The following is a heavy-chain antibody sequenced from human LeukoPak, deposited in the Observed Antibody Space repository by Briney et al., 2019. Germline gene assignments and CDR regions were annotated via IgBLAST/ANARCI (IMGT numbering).Heavy chain of an antibody. J-gene: IGHJ3*02. Sequence: KPSETLSLTCAVYGGSFSGYYWSWIRQPPGKGLEWIGEINHSGSTNYNPSLKSRVTISVDTSKNQFSLKLSSVTAADTAVYYCASLSFWSGYHDAFDIWGQGTVVTVSS. CDR3: ASLSFWSGYHDAFDI. V-gene: IGHV4-34*01. D-gene: IGHD3-3*01. CDR2: INHSGST. CDR1: GGSFSGYY.